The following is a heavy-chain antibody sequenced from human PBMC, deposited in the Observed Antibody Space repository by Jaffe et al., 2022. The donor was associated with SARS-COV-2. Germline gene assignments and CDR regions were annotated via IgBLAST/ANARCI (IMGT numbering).Heavy chain of an antibody. J-gene: IGHJ5*02. CDR3: ARVRGRTSHFSGFDP. Sequence: QLQLQESGPGLVKPSETLSLTCTVSGGSISSSSYYWGWIRQPPGKGLEWIGSIYYSGSTYYNPSLKSRVTISVDTSKNQFSLKLSSVTAADTAVYYCARVRGRTSHFSGFDPWGQGTLVTVSS. CDR1: GGSISSSSYY. D-gene: IGHD2-2*01. CDR2: IYYSGST. V-gene: IGHV4-39*01.